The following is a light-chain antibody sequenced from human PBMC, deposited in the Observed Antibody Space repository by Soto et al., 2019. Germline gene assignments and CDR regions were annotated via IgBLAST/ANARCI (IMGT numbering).Light chain of an antibody. CDR2: QVN. J-gene: IGLJ1*01. CDR1: SSDIGGYNY. V-gene: IGLV2-14*01. Sequence: QSVLTQPASVSGSPGGSITISCTGTSSDIGGYNYVSWFQQHPGKAPKLMIYQVNNRPSGVSIRFSGSKSGSTASLTISGLQAEDEADYYCNSYTSSNTPYAFGTGTKVTVL. CDR3: NSYTSSNTPYA.